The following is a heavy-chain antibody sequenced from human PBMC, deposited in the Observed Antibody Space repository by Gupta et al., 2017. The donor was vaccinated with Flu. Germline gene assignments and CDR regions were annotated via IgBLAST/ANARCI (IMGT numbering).Heavy chain of an antibody. CDR3: ARDLSVTYNWFDP. D-gene: IGHD6-25*01. CDR1: GFTFSSYS. J-gene: IGHJ5*02. CDR2: ISSSSSYI. V-gene: IGHV3-21*01. Sequence: EVQLVESGGGLVKPGGSLRLSCAASGFTFSSYSMNWVRQAPGKGLEWVSSISSSSSYIYYADSVKGRFTISRDNAKNSLYLQMNSLRAEDTAVYYCARDLSVTYNWFDPWGQGTLVTVSS.